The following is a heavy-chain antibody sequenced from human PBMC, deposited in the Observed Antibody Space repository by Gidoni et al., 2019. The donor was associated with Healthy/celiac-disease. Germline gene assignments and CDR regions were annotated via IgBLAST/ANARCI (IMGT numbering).Heavy chain of an antibody. D-gene: IGHD3-3*01. Sequence: QLQLQESGPGLVKPSETLSLTCTVSGGSISSSSSYWGWIRQPPGKGLEWIGSIYYSGSTYYNPSLKSRVTISVDTSKNQFSLKLSSVTAADTAVYYCARRDADFWSGYSDYWGQGTLVTVSS. CDR2: IYYSGST. J-gene: IGHJ4*02. CDR1: GGSISSSSSY. V-gene: IGHV4-39*01. CDR3: ARRDADFWSGYSDY.